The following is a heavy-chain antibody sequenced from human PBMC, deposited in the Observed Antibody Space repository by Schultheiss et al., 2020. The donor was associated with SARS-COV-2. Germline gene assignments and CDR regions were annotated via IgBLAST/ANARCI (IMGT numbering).Heavy chain of an antibody. CDR1: GESLRNFY. J-gene: IGHJ6*02. V-gene: IGHV4-34*01. D-gene: IGHD5-24*01. CDR2: INQSGGT. CDR3: ARRQFYYYGMDV. Sequence: SQTLSLTCAVYGESLRNFYWSWIRQAPGKGLEWIGEINQSGGTNYNPSLKSRVTISVDTSKNQFSLKLSSVTAADTAVYYCARRQFYYYGMDVWGQGTTVTVSS.